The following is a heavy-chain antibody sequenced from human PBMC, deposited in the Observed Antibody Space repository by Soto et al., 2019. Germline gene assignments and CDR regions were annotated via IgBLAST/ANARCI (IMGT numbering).Heavy chain of an antibody. Sequence: QVQLQESGPGLVKPSQTLSLTCTVTGGSMTSGDQYWTWIRHRPGEGLEWFGYINHRWSLYYNPSLKSRVSMAVDTSKNQFSLNLSSVTAADTAVYYCARELPQRQGRNMDVWGQGTTVTVSS. V-gene: IGHV4-31*03. CDR1: GGSMTSGDQY. CDR2: INHRWSL. J-gene: IGHJ6*02. CDR3: ARELPQRQGRNMDV. D-gene: IGHD1-1*01.